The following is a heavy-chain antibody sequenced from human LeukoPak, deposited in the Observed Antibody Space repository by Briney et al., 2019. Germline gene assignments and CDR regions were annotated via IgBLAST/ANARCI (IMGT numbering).Heavy chain of an antibody. V-gene: IGHV3-69-1*01. CDR2: IVGSSST. D-gene: IGHD6-13*01. CDR1: GVTFSNFA. J-gene: IGHJ4*02. CDR3: ARIGAGSSRDY. Sequence: NSGGSLRLSCAASGVTFSNFAMTGVRQAPGKGLEWVSSIVGSSSTYYADSLKGRFTISRDNAKNSLYLQMNSLRAEDTAVYYCARIGAGSSRDYWGQGTLVTVSS.